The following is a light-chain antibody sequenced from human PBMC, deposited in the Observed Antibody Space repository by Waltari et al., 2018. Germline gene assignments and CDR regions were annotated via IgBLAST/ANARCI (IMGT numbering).Light chain of an antibody. CDR1: QNIDIF. Sequence: DIQMTQSPSSLSASVGERVTISCRTSQNIDIFLNWYQHKVGRVPQLLISLASHLQSGVSSRFSGSGSGTDFTLTITNLQPEDSAVYYCQQSYITRWTFGQGSEV. V-gene: IGKV1-39*01. CDR2: LAS. CDR3: QQSYITRWT. J-gene: IGKJ1*01.